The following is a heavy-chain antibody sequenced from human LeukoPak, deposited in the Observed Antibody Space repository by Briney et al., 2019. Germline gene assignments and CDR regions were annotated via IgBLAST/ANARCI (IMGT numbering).Heavy chain of an antibody. Sequence: GSVKVSCKASGYTFPSYDINWVRQATGQGLEWMGWMNPNSGNTGYAQKFQGRVTMTRNTSISTAYMELSRLRSDDTAVYYCARKPLEWLSHLDPWGQGTLVTVSS. CDR2: MNPNSGNT. V-gene: IGHV1-8*01. CDR3: ARKPLEWLSHLDP. CDR1: GYTFPSYD. D-gene: IGHD3-3*01. J-gene: IGHJ5*02.